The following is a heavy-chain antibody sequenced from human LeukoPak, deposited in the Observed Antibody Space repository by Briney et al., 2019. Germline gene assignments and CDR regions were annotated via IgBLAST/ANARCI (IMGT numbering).Heavy chain of an antibody. J-gene: IGHJ4*02. V-gene: IGHV4-39*07. Sequence: SETLPLTCTVSGGSISSSSYYWGWIRQPPGKGLEWIGSIYYSGSTNYNPSLKSRVTISVDTTKNQFSLKLSSVTAADTAVYYCARAREFVSGDFDWLFVFDYWGQGTLVTVSS. CDR1: GGSISSSSYY. CDR3: ARAREFVSGDFDWLFVFDY. D-gene: IGHD3-9*01. CDR2: IYYSGST.